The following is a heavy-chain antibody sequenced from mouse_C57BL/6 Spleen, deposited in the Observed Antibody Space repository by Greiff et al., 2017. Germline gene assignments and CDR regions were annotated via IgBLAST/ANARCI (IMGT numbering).Heavy chain of an antibody. V-gene: IGHV1-81*01. CDR1: GYTFTSYG. Sequence: QVHVKQSGAELARPGASVKLSCKASGYTFTSYGISWVKQRTGQGLEWIGEIYPRSGNTYYNEKFKGKATLTADKSSSTAYMELRSLTSEDSAVYFCATIYDYPFAYWGQGTLVTVSA. D-gene: IGHD2-4*01. CDR3: ATIYDYPFAY. CDR2: IYPRSGNT. J-gene: IGHJ3*01.